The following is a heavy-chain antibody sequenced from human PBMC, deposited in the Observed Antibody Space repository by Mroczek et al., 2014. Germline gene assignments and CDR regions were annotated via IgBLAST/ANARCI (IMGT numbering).Heavy chain of an antibody. D-gene: IGHD6-19*01. Sequence: QVQLQQWGAELLKPSETLSLTCAVYGGSFSGYYWSWIRQPPGKGLEWIGEINHSGSTNYNPSLKSRVTISVDTSKNQFSLKLSSVTAADTAVYYCARERRAVAGPSRGVEYFQHWGQGTLVTVSS. CDR1: GGSFSGYY. CDR3: ARERRAVAGPSRGVEYFQH. J-gene: IGHJ1*01. CDR2: INHSGST. V-gene: IGHV4-34*01.